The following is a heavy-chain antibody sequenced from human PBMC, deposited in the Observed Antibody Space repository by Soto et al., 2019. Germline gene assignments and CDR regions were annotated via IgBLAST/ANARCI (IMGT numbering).Heavy chain of an antibody. V-gene: IGHV3-30*18. CDR2: ISYDGSNK. D-gene: IGHD3-9*01. CDR1: GLTFGSYG. Sequence: PVGFLRLSCAAFGLTFGSYGMHWVLQAPGKGLEWVAVISYDGSNKYYADPVKGRFTISRDNSKNTLHLQMNNLRAEDTATYYCVKDKKYDILSAWDALDIWGHGTLVTVSS. J-gene: IGHJ3*02. CDR3: VKDKKYDILSAWDALDI.